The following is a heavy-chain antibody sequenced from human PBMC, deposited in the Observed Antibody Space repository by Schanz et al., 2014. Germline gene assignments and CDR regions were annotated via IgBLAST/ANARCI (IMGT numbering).Heavy chain of an antibody. Sequence: QVQLVESGGGVVQPGRSLRLSCAASGFTFSRSGMHWVRQAPGKGLDWVAVVSSDGHTTYYTDSVKGRFTISRDNSKNTLDLQMNSLRAEDTALYFCAKEGSCSGSTCPKMFAFDMWGQGTMVTVSS. CDR3: AKEGSCSGSTCPKMFAFDM. J-gene: IGHJ3*02. V-gene: IGHV3-30*18. CDR2: VSSDGHTT. D-gene: IGHD2-15*01. CDR1: GFTFSRSG.